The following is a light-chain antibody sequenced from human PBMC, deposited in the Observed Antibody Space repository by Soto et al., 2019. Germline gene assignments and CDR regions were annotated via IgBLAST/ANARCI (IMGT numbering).Light chain of an antibody. CDR3: QQRSDWLT. J-gene: IGKJ4*01. CDR1: QSVSTS. V-gene: IGKV3-11*01. CDR2: GAS. Sequence: EIVLTQSPATLSLSPGEGATLSCRASQSVSTSLAWYQQKPGQAPRLLIYGASRRAAGIPGRFSGSGSGTDFTLTISSLEPEDFVVYYCQQRSDWLTFGGGTKVEIK.